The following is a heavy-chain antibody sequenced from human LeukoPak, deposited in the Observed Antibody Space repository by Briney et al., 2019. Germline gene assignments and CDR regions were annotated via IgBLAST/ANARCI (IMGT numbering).Heavy chain of an antibody. CDR2: IYYSGST. Sequence: PSETLSLTCSVSGGSISSSSYYWGWIRQPPGKGLEWIGSIYYSGSTYYNPSLKSRVTISVDTSKNQFSLKLTSVTAADTAVYYCATPFGYYDSSGLDYWGQGTLVTVSS. CDR3: ATPFGYYDSSGLDY. D-gene: IGHD3-22*01. CDR1: GGSISSSSYY. J-gene: IGHJ4*02. V-gene: IGHV4-39*01.